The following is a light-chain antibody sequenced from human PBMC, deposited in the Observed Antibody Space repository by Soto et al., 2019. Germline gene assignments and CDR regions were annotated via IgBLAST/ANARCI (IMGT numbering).Light chain of an antibody. Sequence: SYELTQPPSVSVAPGQAARITCGGNKIGDKGVHWYQQKPGQAPILVVYDDNDRPSGIPERFSGSNSGNTATLTISRVEAGDEADYYCQVWDTGSDHVVFGGGTKVNVL. CDR3: QVWDTGSDHVV. CDR2: DDN. J-gene: IGLJ3*02. V-gene: IGLV3-21*02. CDR1: KIGDKG.